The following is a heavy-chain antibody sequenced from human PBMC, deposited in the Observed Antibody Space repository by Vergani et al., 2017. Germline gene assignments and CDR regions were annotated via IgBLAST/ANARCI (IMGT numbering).Heavy chain of an antibody. J-gene: IGHJ4*02. CDR1: GGTFSSYA. D-gene: IGHD4-17*01. V-gene: IGHV1-69*01. CDR2: IIPIFGTA. CDR3: ARFSLSRHFYGAPPGYFDY. Sequence: QVQLVQSGAEVKKPGSSVKVSCKASGGTFSSYAISWVRQAPGQGLEWMGGIIPIFGTANYAQKFQGRVTITADESTSTAYMELSSLRSEDTAVYYCARFSLSRHFYGAPPGYFDYWGQGTLVTVSS.